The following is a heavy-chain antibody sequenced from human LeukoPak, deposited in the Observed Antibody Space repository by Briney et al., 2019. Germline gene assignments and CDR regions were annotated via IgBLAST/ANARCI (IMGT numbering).Heavy chain of an antibody. V-gene: IGHV3-30*18. D-gene: IGHD2-21*02. J-gene: IGHJ6*03. Sequence: GGSLRLSCAASGFTFSSYGMHWVRQAPGKGLEWVAVISYDGSNKYYADSVKGRFTISRDNSKNTLYLQMNSLRAEDTAVYYCAKDSGGLLFRYMDVWGKGTTVTVSS. CDR1: GFTFSSYG. CDR3: AKDSGGLLFRYMDV. CDR2: ISYDGSNK.